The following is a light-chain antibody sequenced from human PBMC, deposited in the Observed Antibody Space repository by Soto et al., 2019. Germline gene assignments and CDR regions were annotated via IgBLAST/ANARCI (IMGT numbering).Light chain of an antibody. J-gene: IGKJ4*01. CDR1: QSVLYSSNNKNY. V-gene: IGKV4-1*01. Sequence: DIVMTQSPDSLAVSLGERATINCKSSQSVLYSSNNKNYLAWYQQKPGQPPKLLIYWASTRESGVPDRFSGSGSGTDFTLTISSLQDEDVEVYYCQQYYSTQFTFGGGTKVDIK. CDR2: WAS. CDR3: QQYYSTQFT.